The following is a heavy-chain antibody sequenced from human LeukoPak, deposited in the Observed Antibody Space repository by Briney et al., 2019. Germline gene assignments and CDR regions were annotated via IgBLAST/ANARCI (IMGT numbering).Heavy chain of an antibody. Sequence: GESLKISCKGSGYTFSAHWIGWVGQMSGKGLEWMGIIYPGDSDTRYSPSFQGQVTISADKSFSTAYLQWSTLKASDTAIYYCVRRGSSGSPDYWGQGTLVTVSS. V-gene: IGHV5-51*01. D-gene: IGHD1-26*01. CDR2: IYPGDSDT. CDR3: VRRGSSGSPDY. J-gene: IGHJ4*02. CDR1: GYTFSAHW.